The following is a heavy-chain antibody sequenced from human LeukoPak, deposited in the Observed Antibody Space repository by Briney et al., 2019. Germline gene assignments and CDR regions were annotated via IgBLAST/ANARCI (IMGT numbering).Heavy chain of an antibody. V-gene: IGHV3-23*01. Sequence: GGPLRLSCAASGFTFSSYAMSWVRQAPGKGLEWVSAISGSGGSTYYADSVKGRFTISRDNSKNTLYLQMNSLRAEDTAVYYCAKGSRRIAVAGTFDYWGQGTLVTVSS. CDR2: ISGSGGST. CDR1: GFTFSSYA. J-gene: IGHJ4*02. CDR3: AKGSRRIAVAGTFDY. D-gene: IGHD6-19*01.